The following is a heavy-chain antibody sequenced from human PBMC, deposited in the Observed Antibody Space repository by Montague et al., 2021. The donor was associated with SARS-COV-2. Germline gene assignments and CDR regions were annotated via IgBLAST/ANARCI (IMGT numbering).Heavy chain of an antibody. V-gene: IGHV6-1*01. CDR2: LYFRSSFYN. CDR1: GDSVSSLTLA. J-gene: IGHJ3*02. Sequence: CAISGDSVSSLTLAWNGLRHSLSSALEWLCRLYFRSSFYNDYALSVKRRLNIQPDSAKNQFSLQLTSVTPEDTAVYYCARGWNYAFDIWSQGTMVTVSS. D-gene: IGHD1-7*01. CDR3: ARGWNYAFDI.